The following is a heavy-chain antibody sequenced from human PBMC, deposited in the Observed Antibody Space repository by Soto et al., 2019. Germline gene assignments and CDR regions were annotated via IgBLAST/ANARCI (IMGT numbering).Heavy chain of an antibody. D-gene: IGHD3-16*02. CDR2: ISYDGSNK. CDR3: AKVVLGELSLGIDY. V-gene: IGHV3-30*18. Sequence: GGSLRLSCAASGFTFSSYGMHWVRQAPGKGLEWVAVISYDGSNKYYADSVKGRFTISRDNSKNTLYLQMNSLRAEDTAVYYCAKVVLGELSLGIDYWGQGTLVTVSS. J-gene: IGHJ4*02. CDR1: GFTFSSYG.